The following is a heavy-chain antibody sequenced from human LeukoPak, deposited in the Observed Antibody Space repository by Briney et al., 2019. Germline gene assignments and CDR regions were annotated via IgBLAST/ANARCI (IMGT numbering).Heavy chain of an antibody. CDR1: GGSFNNYA. Sequence: SVKVSCKASGGSFNNYAVTWVRQAPGQGLEWMGGFIPILDTTNYAPNFQGRVTITTDESSTTAYMELSSLKWEDTALYYCARSNDYDYHFNYWGQGTLVTVSS. D-gene: IGHD5-12*01. CDR2: FIPILDTT. CDR3: ARSNDYDYHFNY. J-gene: IGHJ4*02. V-gene: IGHV1-69*05.